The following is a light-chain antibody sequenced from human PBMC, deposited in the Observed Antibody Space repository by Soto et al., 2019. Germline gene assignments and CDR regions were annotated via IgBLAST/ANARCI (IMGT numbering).Light chain of an antibody. CDR3: CSYTEGSSLL. V-gene: IGLV2-23*01. CDR2: DGN. J-gene: IGLJ3*02. CDR1: RADIGTYNI. Sequence: QSALPQPASVSESPGWSIRVSCGGCRADIGTYNIVSWYQQHPGKAPKLIMYDGNKRPSGVSNRLSGSRSGNTSSLTLSGLQSEDEAYYYCCSYTEGSSLLFGCGTKVTVL.